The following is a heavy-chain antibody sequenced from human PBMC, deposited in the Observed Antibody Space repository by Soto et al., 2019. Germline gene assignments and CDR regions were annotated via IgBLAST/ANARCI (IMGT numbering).Heavy chain of an antibody. Sequence: ASAKVSCKASGYTFTSYYMHCVRQAPGQGLEWMGIINPSGGSTSYAQKFQGRVTMTRDTSTSTVYMELSSLRSEDTAVYYCASGAWGEGGLGCSFDYWGQGTLVTVS. CDR1: GYTFTSYY. V-gene: IGHV1-46*03. CDR3: ASGAWGEGGLGCSFDY. CDR2: INPSGGST. J-gene: IGHJ4*02. D-gene: IGHD1-26*01.